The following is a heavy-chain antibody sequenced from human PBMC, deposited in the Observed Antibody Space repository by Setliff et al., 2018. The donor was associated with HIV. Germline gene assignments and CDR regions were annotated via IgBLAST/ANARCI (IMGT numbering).Heavy chain of an antibody. V-gene: IGHV4-34*01. CDR3: ARLGQLGGAFDI. CDR2: INHSEST. CDR1: GGSFSGYY. J-gene: IGHJ3*02. Sequence: SETLSLTCAVYGGSFSGYYWSWIRQPPGKGLEWIGEINHSESTNYNPSLKSRVTISVDTSKNQYSLKLSSVTAADTAVYYCARLGQLGGAFDIWGQGTMVTVSS. D-gene: IGHD6-6*01.